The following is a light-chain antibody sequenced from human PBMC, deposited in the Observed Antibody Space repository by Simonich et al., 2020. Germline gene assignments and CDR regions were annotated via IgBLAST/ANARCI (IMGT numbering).Light chain of an antibody. CDR2: KDS. CDR3: QSADSSGTYVV. CDR1: ALPKQY. Sequence: SYELTQPPSVSVSPGQTARITCSGDALPKQYAYWYQQKQGKAPVLVIYKDSERPSGIPERFSGSSSGTTVTLTISGVQAEDEADYYCQSADSSGTYVVFGGGTKLTVL. V-gene: IGLV3-25*03. J-gene: IGLJ2*01.